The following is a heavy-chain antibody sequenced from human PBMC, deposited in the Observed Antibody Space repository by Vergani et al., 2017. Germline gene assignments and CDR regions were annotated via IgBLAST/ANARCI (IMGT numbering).Heavy chain of an antibody. CDR1: GGTFSSYA. Sequence: QVQLVQSGAEVKKPGSSVKVSCKASGGTFSSYAISWVRQAPGQGLEWMGRIIPILGTANYAQKFQGRVTITTDTSTSTAYMELRSLRSDDTAVYYCARKRNYYDSSGYSWCPDIWGQGTMVTVSS. CDR2: IIPILGTA. V-gene: IGHV1-69*04. CDR3: ARKRNYYDSSGYSWCPDI. J-gene: IGHJ3*02. D-gene: IGHD3-22*01.